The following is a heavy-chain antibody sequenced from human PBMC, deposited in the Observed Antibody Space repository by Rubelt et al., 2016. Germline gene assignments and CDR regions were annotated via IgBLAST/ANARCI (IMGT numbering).Heavy chain of an antibody. J-gene: IGHJ4*02. CDR2: INHSGST. Sequence: QVQLQQWGAGLLKPSETLSLTCAVYGGSFSGYYWSWIRQPPGKGLEWIGEINHSGSTTYNPSLKVGATISVHPSKNQFSLKLGSVTAADTAVYYCARDRRGAIWGQGTLVTVSS. CDR3: ARDRRGAI. V-gene: IGHV4-34*01. CDR1: GGSFSGYY. D-gene: IGHD3-16*01.